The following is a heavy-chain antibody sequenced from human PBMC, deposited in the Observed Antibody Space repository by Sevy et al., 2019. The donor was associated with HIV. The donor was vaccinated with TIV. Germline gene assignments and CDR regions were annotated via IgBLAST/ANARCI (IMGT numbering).Heavy chain of an antibody. CDR1: GFTFSGSA. V-gene: IGHV3-73*01. D-gene: IGHD3-16*02. CDR3: TSHGRKGGVIVSDAFDI. CDR2: IRSKANSYAT. J-gene: IGHJ3*02. Sequence: GSLRLSCAASGFTFSGSAMHWVRQASGKGLEWVGRIRSKANSYATAYAASVKGRFTISRDDSKNTAYLQMNSLKTEDTAVYYCTSHGRKGGVIVSDAFDIWGQGTMVTVSS.